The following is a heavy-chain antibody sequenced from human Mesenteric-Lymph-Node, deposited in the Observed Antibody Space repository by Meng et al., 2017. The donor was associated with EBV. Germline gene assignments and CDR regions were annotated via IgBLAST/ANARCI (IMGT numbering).Heavy chain of an antibody. J-gene: IGHJ4*02. V-gene: IGHV4-59*01. Sequence: LHESSPGPVKPSETLSLICPVSGVSISVSYWRWVRKAPGKGLEWITYIFYSGKAKYNPSLKSRVTISIETSKKQFSLRLNSVTAADTAIYYCAKGHGGNSKYWGPGTMVTVSS. CDR2: IFYSGKA. CDR1: GVSISVSY. D-gene: IGHD4-23*01. CDR3: AKGHGGNSKY.